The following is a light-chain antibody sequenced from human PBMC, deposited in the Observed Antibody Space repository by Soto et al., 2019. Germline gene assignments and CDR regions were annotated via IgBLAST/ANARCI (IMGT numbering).Light chain of an antibody. V-gene: IGKV3-15*01. J-gene: IGKJ2*01. CDR1: QSVSSK. Sequence: EIVMTQSPATLSVSPGERATLSCRASQSVSSKLVWYQQKPGQAPRLLIYGASTRATGIPARFSGSGSGTEFTLIISSLQSEDFAVYYCQQYYNWPTFGQGTKLEIK. CDR3: QQYYNWPT. CDR2: GAS.